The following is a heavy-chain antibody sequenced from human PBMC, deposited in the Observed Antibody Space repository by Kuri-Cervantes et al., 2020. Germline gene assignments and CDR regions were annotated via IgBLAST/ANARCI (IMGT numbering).Heavy chain of an antibody. Sequence: ASVKVSCKASGYTFTSYYMHWVRQAPGQGLEWMGIINPSGGSTSYAQKFQGRVTMTRDTSTSTAYMELRSLRSEDTAVYYCARAPGNRCSGGSCYCHYWAQGTLVTISS. CDR2: INPSGGST. CDR3: ARAPGNRCSGGSCYCHY. D-gene: IGHD2-15*01. CDR1: GYTFTSYY. J-gene: IGHJ4*02. V-gene: IGHV1-46*01.